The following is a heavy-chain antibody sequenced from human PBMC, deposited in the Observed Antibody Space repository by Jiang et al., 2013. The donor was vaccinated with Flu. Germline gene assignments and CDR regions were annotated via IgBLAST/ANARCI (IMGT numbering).Heavy chain of an antibody. CDR2: LYQWKY. V-gene: IGHV4-59*02. D-gene: IGHD1-26*01. CDR1: GDSVTGNY. Sequence: LLKPSETLSLTCTVSGDSVTGNYWTWIRRPQEGTGVDWIYLYQWKYQLQALLMGRVTISVDTAKNQVSLKLSSVTAADTAVYFCARGELHYYYYGLDVWGQGTTVTVSS. J-gene: IGHJ6*02. CDR3: ARGELHYYYYGLDV.